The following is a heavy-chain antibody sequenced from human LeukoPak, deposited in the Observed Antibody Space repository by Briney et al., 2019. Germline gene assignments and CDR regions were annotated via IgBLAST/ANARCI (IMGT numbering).Heavy chain of an antibody. CDR2: IYSSGST. V-gene: IGHV4-59*08. CDR1: GGSISSYY. D-gene: IGHD3-10*01. Sequence: TSETLSLTCTVSGGSISSYYWSWIRQPPGKGLEWIGYIYSSGSTNYNPSVKSRVTISVDTSKNQFSLKLSSVTAADTAVYYCARVITMPRGVDNWFDPWGQGTLVTVSS. J-gene: IGHJ5*02. CDR3: ARVITMPRGVDNWFDP.